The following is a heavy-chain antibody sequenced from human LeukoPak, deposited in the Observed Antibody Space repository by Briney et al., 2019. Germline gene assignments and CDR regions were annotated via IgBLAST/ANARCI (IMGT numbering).Heavy chain of an antibody. CDR1: GFTFSTYW. V-gene: IGHV3-30*18. CDR2: ISYDGSNK. Sequence: GGSLRLSCATSGFTFSTYWMTWVRQAPGKGLEWVAVISYDGSNKYYADSVKGRFTISRDNFKNTLYLQMNSLRAEDTAVYYCAKDLGGDRAHWGQGTLVTVSS. J-gene: IGHJ4*02. D-gene: IGHD4-17*01. CDR3: AKDLGGDRAH.